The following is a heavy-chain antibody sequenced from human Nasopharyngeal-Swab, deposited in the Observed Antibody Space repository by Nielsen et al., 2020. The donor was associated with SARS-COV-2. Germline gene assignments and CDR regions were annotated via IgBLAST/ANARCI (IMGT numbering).Heavy chain of an antibody. CDR1: GFTFKNSD. CDR2: IWYDGSNK. CDR3: ARDGRDDGLDA. V-gene: IGHV3-33*08. J-gene: IGHJ6*02. Sequence: GESLKISCAASGFTFKNSDIHWVRQAPGKGLEWVAVIWYDGSNKYYGDSVKGRFTISRDNSKNTLDLQMNSLRVEDTAVYYCARDGRDDGLDAWGQGTTVTVSS. D-gene: IGHD1-1*01.